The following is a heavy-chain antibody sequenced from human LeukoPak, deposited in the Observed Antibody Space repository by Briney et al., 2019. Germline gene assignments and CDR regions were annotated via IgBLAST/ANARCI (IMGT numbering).Heavy chain of an antibody. CDR1: GGTFSSYA. CDR2: IIPIFGTA. V-gene: IGHV1-69*06. CDR3: ARGFALVRGAKPYYFDY. Sequence: WASVKVSCKASGGTFSSYAISWVRQAPGQGLEWMGGIIPIFGTANYAQKFQGRVTITADKSTSTAYMELSSLRSEDTAVYYCARGFALVRGAKPYYFDYWGQGTLVTVSS. D-gene: IGHD3-10*01. J-gene: IGHJ4*02.